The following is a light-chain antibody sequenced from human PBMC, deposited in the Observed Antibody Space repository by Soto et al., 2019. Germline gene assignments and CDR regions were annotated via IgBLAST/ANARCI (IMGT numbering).Light chain of an antibody. V-gene: IGKV1-5*01. CDR2: DAA. CDR3: QQYNSYSRT. Sequence: DIQMTQSPSTLPASVGDRVTITCRASQSISSWLAWYQQKPGKAPKLLIYDAATLENGVPSRFSGGGSGTVFTLAISSLQPDDFATYFCQQYNSYSRTFGQGTKVEIK. CDR1: QSISSW. J-gene: IGKJ1*01.